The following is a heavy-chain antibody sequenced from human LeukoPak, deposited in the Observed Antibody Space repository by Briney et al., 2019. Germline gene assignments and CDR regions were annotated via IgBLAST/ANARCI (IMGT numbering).Heavy chain of an antibody. J-gene: IGHJ3*02. CDR3: ARADGYNLVAFDI. D-gene: IGHD5-24*01. CDR1: GGSISSGGYY. CDR2: IYYSGST. V-gene: IGHV4-31*03. Sequence: SQTLSLTCTVSGGSISSGGYYWSWIRQHPGKGLEWIGYIYYSGSTYYNPSLKSRVTISVDTSKNQYSLKPSSVTAADTAVYYCARADGYNLVAFDIWGQGTMVTVSS.